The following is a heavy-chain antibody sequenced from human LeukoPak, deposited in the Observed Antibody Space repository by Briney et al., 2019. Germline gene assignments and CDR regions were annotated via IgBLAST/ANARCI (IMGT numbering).Heavy chain of an antibody. V-gene: IGHV3-9*01. D-gene: IGHD6-19*01. CDR1: GFTFDDYA. Sequence: GGSLRLSCAASGFTFDDYAMHWVRQAPGKGLEWVSGISWNSGSIGYADSVKGRFTISRDNAKNSLYLQMNSLRAEDTALYYCAKDMAGSPSSGTDVWGQGTTVTVSS. CDR3: AKDMAGSPSSGTDV. J-gene: IGHJ6*02. CDR2: ISWNSGSI.